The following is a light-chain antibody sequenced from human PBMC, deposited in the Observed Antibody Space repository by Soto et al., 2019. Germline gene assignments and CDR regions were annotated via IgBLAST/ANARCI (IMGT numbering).Light chain of an antibody. V-gene: IGLV2-14*03. CDR1: SSDIGNYNY. CDR3: SSYTASATLYV. Sequence: QSALTQPASVSGSPGQSITISCTGTSSDIGNYNYVSWYQQHPGKAPKLMIYDVSHRPSGVSNRFSGSKSGNTASLTISGLQYDDEADYYCSSYTASATLYVFGTGTKLTVL. CDR2: DVS. J-gene: IGLJ1*01.